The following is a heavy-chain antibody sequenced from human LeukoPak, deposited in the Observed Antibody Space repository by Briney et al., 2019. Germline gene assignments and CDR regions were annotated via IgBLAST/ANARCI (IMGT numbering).Heavy chain of an antibody. D-gene: IGHD5-18*01. CDR2: ISSSGSTI. Sequence: GGSLRLSCGASGFTFSSYEMNWVRQAPGKGLEWVSYISSSGSTIYYSDSVKGRFTISRDNAKNSLYLQMNSLRAEETAVYYCARVGYSYGLDYFDYWGQGNLVTVSS. V-gene: IGHV3-48*03. J-gene: IGHJ4*02. CDR1: GFTFSSYE. CDR3: ARVGYSYGLDYFDY.